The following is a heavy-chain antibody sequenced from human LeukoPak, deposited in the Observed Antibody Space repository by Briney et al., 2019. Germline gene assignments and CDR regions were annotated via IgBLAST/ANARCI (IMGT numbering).Heavy chain of an antibody. V-gene: IGHV3-23*01. D-gene: IGHD3-22*01. CDR3: AKGSYYDSSGSFYFDY. CDR1: GFTFSSYW. J-gene: IGHJ4*02. CDR2: ISGSGDNT. Sequence: QPGGSLRLSCAASGFTFSSYWMSWVRQAPGKGLEWVSGISGSGDNTYYADSVKGRFTISRDNSKNTLYVQVNSLGTEDTAAYYCAKGSYYDSSGSFYFDYWGQGTLVTVSS.